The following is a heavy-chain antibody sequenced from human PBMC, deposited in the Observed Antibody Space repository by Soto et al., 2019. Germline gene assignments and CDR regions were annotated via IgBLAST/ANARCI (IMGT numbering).Heavy chain of an antibody. V-gene: IGHV3-21*01. CDR2: ISSSSSYI. CDR1: GFTFSSYS. J-gene: IGHJ6*02. CDR3: ARDRQPKYCSGGSCPYYYYGMDV. Sequence: PGGSLRLSCAASGFTFSSYSMNWVRQAPGKGLEWVSSISSSSSYIYYADSVKGRFTIPRDNAKNSLYLQMNSLRAEDTAVYYCARDRQPKYCSGGSCPYYYYGMDVWGQGTTVTVSS. D-gene: IGHD2-15*01.